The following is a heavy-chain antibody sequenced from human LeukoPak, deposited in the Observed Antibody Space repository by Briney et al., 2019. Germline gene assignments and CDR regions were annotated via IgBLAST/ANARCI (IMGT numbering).Heavy chain of an antibody. Sequence: ASVKVSCKASGYNFIEYYIHWVRQAPGQGLEWMGWVNHKNGVPNVAQNLQGRVTMTLDTSITTAYMEVSSLRSDDTAFYYCARPTRSGGSGYESFDCWGQGTLVTVSS. CDR2: VNHKNGVP. V-gene: IGHV1-2*02. J-gene: IGHJ4*02. D-gene: IGHD5-18*01. CDR3: ARPTRSGGSGYESFDC. CDR1: GYNFIEYY.